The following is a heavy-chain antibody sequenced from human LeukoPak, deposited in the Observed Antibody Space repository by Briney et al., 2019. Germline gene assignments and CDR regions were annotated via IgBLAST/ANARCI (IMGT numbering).Heavy chain of an antibody. CDR2: VNLQGST. V-gene: IGHV4-61*03. J-gene: IGHJ4*02. Sequence: SETLSLTCTVSGGSVSSGSYYWSWIRQPPGKGLEWIGEVNLQGSTNYNPSLMGRVAISVDKSENHVSLQLTSVTAADTAVYCAREGGPYRPLDYSGQGTLVTVSS. CDR3: AREGGPYRPLDY. CDR1: GGSVSSGSYY.